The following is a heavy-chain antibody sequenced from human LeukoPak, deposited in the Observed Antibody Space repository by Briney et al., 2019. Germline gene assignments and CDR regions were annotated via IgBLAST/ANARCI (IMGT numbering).Heavy chain of an antibody. Sequence: PAETLSLTCTVSGGSISSGGYQWSWLRQHPGKGLEWIVYIYDSGSTDYNPSLKSRFSMSVDTSKNQLSLKLDSVTVADTAVYYCARYSGSVVAGWFDPWGQGTLVTVSS. V-gene: IGHV4-31*03. J-gene: IGHJ5*02. D-gene: IGHD6-6*01. CDR2: IYDSGST. CDR3: ARYSGSVVAGWFDP. CDR1: GGSISSGGYQ.